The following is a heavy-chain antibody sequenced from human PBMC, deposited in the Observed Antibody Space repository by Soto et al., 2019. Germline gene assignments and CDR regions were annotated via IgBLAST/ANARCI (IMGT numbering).Heavy chain of an antibody. V-gene: IGHV3-33*01. CDR2: MWYDGGNK. CDR3: VRDGPTAAGPLDY. J-gene: IGHJ4*02. CDR1: GFTFSSYG. Sequence: QVQLVESGGGMVQPGRSLRLSCAASGFTFSSYGMHWVRQAPGKGLEWVAVMWYDGGNKNYADSVKGRFTISRDNSKNTLYLQMHSLRAEDTALYYCVRDGPTAAGPLDYWGQGTLVTVSS. D-gene: IGHD2-2*01.